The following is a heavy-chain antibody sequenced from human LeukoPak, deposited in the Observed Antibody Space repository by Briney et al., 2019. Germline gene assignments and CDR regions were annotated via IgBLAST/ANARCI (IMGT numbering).Heavy chain of an antibody. Sequence: ASVKVSCKASGYTFTSYGISWVRQAPGQGLEWMGWISAYNGNTNYAQKLQGRVTMTTDTSTSTAYMELRSLRSDDTTVYYCARDGSGSYYRVGYENYWGQGTLVTVSS. CDR2: ISAYNGNT. CDR1: GYTFTSYG. D-gene: IGHD1-26*01. CDR3: ARDGSGSYYRVGYENY. J-gene: IGHJ4*02. V-gene: IGHV1-18*01.